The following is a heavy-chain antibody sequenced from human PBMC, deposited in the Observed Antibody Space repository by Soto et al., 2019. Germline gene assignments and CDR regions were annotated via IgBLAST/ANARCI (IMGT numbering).Heavy chain of an antibody. Sequence: PSENLSLTCTVSGGSISSYYWSWIRQPPGKGLEWIGYIYYSGSTNYNPSLKSRVTISVDTSKNQFSLKLSSVTAADTAVYYCARGDSFGYPLGLLDYWGQGTLVTVSS. CDR2: IYYSGST. V-gene: IGHV4-59*01. D-gene: IGHD3-10*01. J-gene: IGHJ4*02. CDR3: ARGDSFGYPLGLLDY. CDR1: GGSISSYY.